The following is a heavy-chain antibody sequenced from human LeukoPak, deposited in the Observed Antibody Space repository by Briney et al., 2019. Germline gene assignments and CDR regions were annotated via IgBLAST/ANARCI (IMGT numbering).Heavy chain of an antibody. D-gene: IGHD3-10*01. CDR2: ISAYNGNT. V-gene: IGHV1-18*01. CDR1: GYTFTSYG. CDR3: ARVDGSGSYYAFDI. J-gene: IGHJ3*02. Sequence: ASVKVSCKASGYTFTSYGISWVRQAPGQGLEWMGWISAYNGNTNYAQKFQGRVTMTRNTSISTAYMELSSLRSDDTAVYYCARVDGSGSYYAFDIWGQGTMVTVSS.